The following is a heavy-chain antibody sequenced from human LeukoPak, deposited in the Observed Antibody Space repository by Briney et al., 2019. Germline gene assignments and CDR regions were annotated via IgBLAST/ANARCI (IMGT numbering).Heavy chain of an antibody. CDR1: GFTFSSYS. J-gene: IGHJ4*02. CDR3: ALNVDTAMVYDY. Sequence: PGGSLILSCAASGFTFSSYSMNWVRQAPGKGLEWVSSISSSTSHIYYADSVKGRFTISRDNAENSLYLQMNSLRAEDTAVYYCALNVDTAMVYDYWGQGTLVTVSS. V-gene: IGHV3-21*01. CDR2: ISSSTSHI. D-gene: IGHD5-18*01.